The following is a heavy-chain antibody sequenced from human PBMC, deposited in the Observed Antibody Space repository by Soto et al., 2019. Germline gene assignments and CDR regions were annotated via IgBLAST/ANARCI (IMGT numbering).Heavy chain of an antibody. V-gene: IGHV4-34*01. J-gene: IGHJ4*02. CDR3: ASSAYSSGWYTG. D-gene: IGHD6-19*01. CDR1: SGSFSDYY. CDR2: INHSGST. Sequence: QVQLQQWGAGLLKPSETLSVTCAVYSGSFSDYYCSWIRPPPGKGLEWIGEINHSGSTNYNSSLKSRVTISVETSKNQFSLKLSSVTAADTAVYYCASSAYSSGWYTGWGQGTLVTVSS.